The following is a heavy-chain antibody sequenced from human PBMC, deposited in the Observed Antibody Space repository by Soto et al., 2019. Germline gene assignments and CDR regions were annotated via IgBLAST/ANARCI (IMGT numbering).Heavy chain of an antibody. V-gene: IGHV4-4*02. CDR2: IYHSGST. J-gene: IGHJ4*02. D-gene: IGHD5-12*01. Sequence: QVQLQESGPGLVKPSGTLSLTCAVSGGSISSSNWWSWVRQPPGKGLEWIGEIYHSGSTNYNPSLKSRVTISVAKSKNQFSLKLSSVTAADTAVYYCASISSLTITRLQINDYWGQGTLVTVSS. CDR3: ASISSLTITRLQINDY. CDR1: GGSISSSNW.